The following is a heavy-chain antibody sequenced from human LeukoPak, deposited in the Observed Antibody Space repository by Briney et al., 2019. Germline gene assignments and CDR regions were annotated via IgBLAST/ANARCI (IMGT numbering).Heavy chain of an antibody. D-gene: IGHD6-19*01. CDR1: GGSFSGYY. J-gene: IGHJ1*01. V-gene: IGHV4-34*01. Sequence: PSETLSLTCAVYGGSFSGYYWSWIRQPPGKGLEWIGEINHSGSTNYNPSLKSRVTISVDTSKNQFSLKLSSVTAADTAVYYCARSGYSSGWYPRAEYFQHWGQGTLVTVSS. CDR3: ARSGYSSGWYPRAEYFQH. CDR2: INHSGST.